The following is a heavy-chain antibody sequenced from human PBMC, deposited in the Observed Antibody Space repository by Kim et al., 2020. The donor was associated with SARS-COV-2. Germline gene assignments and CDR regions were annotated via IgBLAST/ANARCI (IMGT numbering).Heavy chain of an antibody. J-gene: IGHJ4*02. Sequence: GGSLRLSCAASGFSFDDHAMYWVRQGPGKGLEWVSGINWNRGRIGYADSVKGRFTISRDNAKKSLYLQMNSLRAEDTALYYCAKETSPYDSSGYFFWGQGTLVTVSS. CDR2: INWNRGRI. CDR3: AKETSPYDSSGYFF. D-gene: IGHD3-22*01. V-gene: IGHV3-9*01. CDR1: GFSFDDHA.